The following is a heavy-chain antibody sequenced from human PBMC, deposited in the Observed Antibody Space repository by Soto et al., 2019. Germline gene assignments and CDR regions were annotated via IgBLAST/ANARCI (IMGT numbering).Heavy chain of an antibody. CDR3: ERDRNVALRPYNYYFGMEF. V-gene: IGHV1-69*01. Sequence: QVQLVQSGPEVKKPGSSVKVSCKASGGTFSSYAINWVRQAPGQGLEWMGGIIPVFGTASYAQKFQGRVTITADESTSTAYMEQSSLRSEYTAVFYCERDRNVALRPYNYYFGMEFWGQGTTVTVSS. J-gene: IGHJ6*02. CDR2: IIPVFGTA. D-gene: IGHD2-15*01. CDR1: GGTFSSYA.